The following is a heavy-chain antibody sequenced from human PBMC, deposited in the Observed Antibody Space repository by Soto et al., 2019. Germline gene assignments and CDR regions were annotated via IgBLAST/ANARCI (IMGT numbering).Heavy chain of an antibody. CDR1: GFTFSTFS. CDR3: ERDMRAVVGVADY. J-gene: IGHJ4*02. V-gene: IGHV3-21*01. Sequence: EVQLVESGGGLVKPGGSLRLSCAASGFTFSTFSMNWLRQAPGKGLEWVASISSSSAYIYYADSVKGRFTVSRENAKNSLHMQMNSLRGEDTAMYFCERDMRAVVGVADYWGQGTLVSVSS. CDR2: ISSSSAYI. D-gene: IGHD1-26*01.